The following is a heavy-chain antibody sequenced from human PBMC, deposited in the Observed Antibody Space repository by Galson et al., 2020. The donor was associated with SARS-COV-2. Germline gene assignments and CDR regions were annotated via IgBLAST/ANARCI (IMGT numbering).Heavy chain of an antibody. Sequence: GGSLRLSCAASGFTFSDYYMSWIRQAPGKGLEWVSYISSSSSYTNYADSVKGRFTISRDNAKNSLYLQMNSLRAEDTAVYYCARGPQTYYDILTGYYLGGYVDYWGQGTLVTVSS. CDR1: GFTFSDYY. CDR2: ISSSSSYT. J-gene: IGHJ4*02. V-gene: IGHV3-11*06. D-gene: IGHD3-9*01. CDR3: ARGPQTYYDILTGYYLGGYVDY.